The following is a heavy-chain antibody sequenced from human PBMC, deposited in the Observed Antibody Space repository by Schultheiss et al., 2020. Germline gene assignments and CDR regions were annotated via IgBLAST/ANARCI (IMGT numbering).Heavy chain of an antibody. J-gene: IGHJ3*02. D-gene: IGHD3-22*01. CDR1: GFTFSSYS. Sequence: GESLKISCAASGFTFSSYSMNWVRQAPGKGLEWVSGINWNGGSTGYADSVKGRFTISRDNAKNALYLQMNGLRAEDTAVYYCARDRGYYDSSGADAFDIWGQGTMVTVSS. CDR2: INWNGGST. V-gene: IGHV3-20*04. CDR3: ARDRGYYDSSGADAFDI.